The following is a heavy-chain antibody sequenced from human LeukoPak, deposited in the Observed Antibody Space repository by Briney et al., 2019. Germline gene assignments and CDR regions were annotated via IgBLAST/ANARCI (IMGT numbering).Heavy chain of an antibody. J-gene: IGHJ3*02. CDR2: IYYSGST. D-gene: IGHD3-9*01. Sequence: PSETLSLTCTVSGGSINTYYWSWIRQPPRKGLQWIGYIYYSGSTNYNPSLKSRVTISVDTSENQFSLKLTSVSAADTAVYYCAREPRDILTGYYPDAFDIWGQGTMVTVSS. CDR3: AREPRDILTGYYPDAFDI. V-gene: IGHV4-59*01. CDR1: GGSINTYY.